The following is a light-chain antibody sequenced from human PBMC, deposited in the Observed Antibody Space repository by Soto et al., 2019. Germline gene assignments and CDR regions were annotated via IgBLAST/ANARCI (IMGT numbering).Light chain of an antibody. CDR2: GAS. Sequence: VVMTQSPATVSVSPGETVTLSCRASQSVRSDVAWYQQRPGPAPRLLIFGASSRVADVPARFSGSGSGTDFTLTISSLQSEDFAVYHCQQYNTWPPWTFGLGTKVE. V-gene: IGKV3-15*01. CDR1: QSVRSD. J-gene: IGKJ1*01. CDR3: QQYNTWPPWT.